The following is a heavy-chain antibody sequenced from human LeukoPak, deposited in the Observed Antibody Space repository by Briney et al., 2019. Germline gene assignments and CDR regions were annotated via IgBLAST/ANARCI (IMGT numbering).Heavy chain of an antibody. CDR3: ARHELNWGFGELSHWFDP. D-gene: IGHD3-10*01. CDR2: INHSGST. Sequence: PSETLSLTCAVYGGSFSGYYWSWIRQPPGKGLEWIEEINHSGSTNYNPSLKSRVTISVDTSKNQFSLKLSSVTAADTAVYYCARHELNWGFGELSHWFDPWGQGTLVTVSS. CDR1: GGSFSGYY. J-gene: IGHJ5*02. V-gene: IGHV4-34*01.